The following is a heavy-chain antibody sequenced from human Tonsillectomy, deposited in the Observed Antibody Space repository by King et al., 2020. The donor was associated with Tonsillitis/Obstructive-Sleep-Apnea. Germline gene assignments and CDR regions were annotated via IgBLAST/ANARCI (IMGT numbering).Heavy chain of an antibody. CDR3: ASGSDDFYY. V-gene: IGHV3-23*04. D-gene: IGHD1-26*01. J-gene: IGHJ4*02. CDR2: ISGSGGHT. Sequence: VQLVQSGGGLVQPGGSLRLSCAASGFTFSNYAMSWVRQAPGKGLEWVSTISGSGGHTYYADSGKGRFTISRDNSKNTLYLNMNSLRADDTAVYYCASGSDDFYYWGQGTLVTVSS. CDR1: GFTFSNYA.